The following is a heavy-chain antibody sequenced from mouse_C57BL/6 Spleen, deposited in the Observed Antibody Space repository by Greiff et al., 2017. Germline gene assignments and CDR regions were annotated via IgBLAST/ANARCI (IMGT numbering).Heavy chain of an antibody. Sequence: VQLQQPGAELVKPGASVKLSCKASGYTFTSYWMHWVKQRPGQGLEWIGMIHPNSGSTNYNEKFKSKATLTVDKSTSTAYMQLSSRTSEDSAVYYCARGEIYDGYYFDYWGQGTTLTVSS. CDR3: ARGEIYDGYYFDY. V-gene: IGHV1-64*01. CDR2: IHPNSGST. D-gene: IGHD2-3*01. CDR1: GYTFTSYW. J-gene: IGHJ2*01.